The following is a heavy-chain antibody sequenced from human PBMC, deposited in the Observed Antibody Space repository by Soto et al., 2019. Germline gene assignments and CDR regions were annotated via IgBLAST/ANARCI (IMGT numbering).Heavy chain of an antibody. Sequence: QVQLQQWGAGLLKPSETLSLTCAVYGGSFSVYYWSWIRQPPGKGLEWIGEINPSGTTKNNPSLKSRVTISVDTSKNQFSLKLSSVTAADTAVYYCARGPHGGNTPGLDSWGQGSLVTVSS. CDR2: INPSGTT. CDR1: GGSFSVYY. CDR3: ARGPHGGNTPGLDS. D-gene: IGHD2-15*01. V-gene: IGHV4-34*02. J-gene: IGHJ4*02.